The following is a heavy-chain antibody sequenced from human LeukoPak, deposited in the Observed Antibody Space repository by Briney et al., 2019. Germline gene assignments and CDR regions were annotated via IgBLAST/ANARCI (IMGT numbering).Heavy chain of an antibody. CDR3: TRPPRNDYNDAFDI. D-gene: IGHD5-24*01. Sequence: GGSLRLSCAASGLTFSGSSMHWVRQASGKGLEWAGRFRSKAHSYATAYAASVKGRFTISRDDSKNTAYLQMNSLKSDDTAVYYCTRPPRNDYNDAFDIWGQGTMVTVSS. V-gene: IGHV3-73*01. J-gene: IGHJ3*02. CDR2: FRSKAHSYAT. CDR1: GLTFSGSS.